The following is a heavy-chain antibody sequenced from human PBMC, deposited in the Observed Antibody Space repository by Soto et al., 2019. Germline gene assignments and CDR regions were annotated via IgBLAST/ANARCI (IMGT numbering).Heavy chain of an antibody. CDR3: ARERYLVISYGMDV. V-gene: IGHV1-2*02. D-gene: IGHD2-21*01. CDR1: GYTFTGYY. Sequence: QVQLVQSGAEVKTPGASVRVSCKASGYTFTGYYIHWVREAPGQGLEWMGWINPQTGGTSYAQKFQGRVTLSRDTSINTAYLELSRLRFDDAAVYFCARERYLVISYGMDVWGQGTTVTVSS. CDR2: INPQTGGT. J-gene: IGHJ6*02.